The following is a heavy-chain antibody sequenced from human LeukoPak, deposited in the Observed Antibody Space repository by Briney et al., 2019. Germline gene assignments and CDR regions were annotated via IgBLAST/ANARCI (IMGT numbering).Heavy chain of an antibody. CDR1: GYSFTSYW. CDR2: IYPGDSDT. J-gene: IGHJ4*02. D-gene: IGHD2-2*01. V-gene: IGHV5-51*01. CDR3: TTECSSTSCPFDY. Sequence: GESLKISCKGSGYSFTSYWIGWVRQMPGKGLEWMGIIYPGDSDTRYSPSFQGQVTISADKSISTAYLQMNSLKTEDTAVYYCTTECSSTSCPFDYWGQGTLVTVSS.